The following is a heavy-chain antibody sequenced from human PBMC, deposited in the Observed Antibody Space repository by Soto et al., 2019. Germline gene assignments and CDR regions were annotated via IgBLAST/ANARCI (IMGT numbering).Heavy chain of an antibody. CDR2: INHSGSI. D-gene: IGHD6-13*01. Sequence: QVQLQQWGAGLLKPSETLALTCAVYGGSFSGYYGSWIRQPPGKGLEWIGEINHSGSINYNASLKSRVTIALDTSKNQYSLNLSSVTAADTAVYYGARGRKEYTSSWYVDWGQGTLVTVSS. V-gene: IGHV4-34*01. CDR1: GGSFSGYY. CDR3: ARGRKEYTSSWYVD. J-gene: IGHJ4*02.